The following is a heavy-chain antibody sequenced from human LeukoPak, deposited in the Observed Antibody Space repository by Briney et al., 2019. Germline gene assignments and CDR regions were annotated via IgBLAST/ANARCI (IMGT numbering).Heavy chain of an antibody. D-gene: IGHD6-13*01. CDR1: GFTFSSYA. J-gene: IGHJ3*02. Sequence: GRSLRLSRAASGFTFSSYAIHWVRQAPGKGLEWVAVISCDGSNKYYADSVKGRFTISRDNSKNTLYLQMTSLRAEDTAVYYCARNTGIAVAGPDGFDIWGQGTMVTVSS. CDR2: ISCDGSNK. CDR3: ARNTGIAVAGPDGFDI. V-gene: IGHV3-30-3*01.